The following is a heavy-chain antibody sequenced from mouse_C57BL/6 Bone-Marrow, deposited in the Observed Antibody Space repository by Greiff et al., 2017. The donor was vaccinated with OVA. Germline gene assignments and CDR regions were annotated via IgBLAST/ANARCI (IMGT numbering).Heavy chain of an antibody. CDR3: ARWGYDDPLDY. J-gene: IGHJ2*01. Sequence: QVQLQQPGAELVRPGTSVKLSCKASGYTFTSYWMHWVKQRPGQGLEWIGVIDPSDSYTNYNQKVKGKATLTVDTSSSTAYMQLSSLTSEDSAVYYCARWGYDDPLDYWGQGTTLTVSS. CDR1: GYTFTSYW. D-gene: IGHD2-2*01. CDR2: IDPSDSYT. V-gene: IGHV1-59*01.